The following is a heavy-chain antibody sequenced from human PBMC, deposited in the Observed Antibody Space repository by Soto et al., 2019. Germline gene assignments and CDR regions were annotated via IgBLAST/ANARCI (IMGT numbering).Heavy chain of an antibody. D-gene: IGHD5-12*01. CDR2: IWYDGSNK. Sequence: QVQLVESGGGVVQPGRSLRLSCAASGFTFSRYGMHWVRQAPGKGLEWLAVIWYDGSNKYYADSVKGRFTISRDNSKNTLYLQMNRLRAEDTAVYYCARDGREMATNLSAGWFFDYWGQGTLLTVSS. CDR1: GFTFSRYG. J-gene: IGHJ4*02. V-gene: IGHV3-33*01. CDR3: ARDGREMATNLSAGWFFDY.